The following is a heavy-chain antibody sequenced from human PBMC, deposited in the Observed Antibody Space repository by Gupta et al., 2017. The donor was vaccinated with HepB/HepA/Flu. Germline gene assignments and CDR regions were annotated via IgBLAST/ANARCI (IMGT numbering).Heavy chain of an antibody. D-gene: IGHD3-3*01. V-gene: IGHV3-23*01. J-gene: IGHJ6*03. CDR3: AKDLYFWSAMDV. CDR2: IGTDLRT. Sequence: EVQLLESGGGLVQPGGSLRLSCAVSGFTFGGNAMSWVRQAPGKGLEWVSGIGTDLRTHYADSVRGRFTISRDNSKNTVYLQMDSLRAEDTAVYYCAKDLYFWSAMDVWGKGTPVTVSS. CDR1: GFTFGGNA.